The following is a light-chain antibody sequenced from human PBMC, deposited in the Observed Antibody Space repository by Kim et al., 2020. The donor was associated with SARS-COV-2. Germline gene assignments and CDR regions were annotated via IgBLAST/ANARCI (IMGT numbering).Light chain of an antibody. CDR3: QQYYNWPRT. CDR1: HSVSSN. CDR2: GAS. Sequence: VSPGERATLSCRASHSVSSNLAWYQQKPGQAPRLLIYGASTRATGIPASFSGSGSGTEFTLTISSLQSEDFAIYYCQQYYNWPRTFGQGTKVDIK. J-gene: IGKJ1*01. V-gene: IGKV3-15*01.